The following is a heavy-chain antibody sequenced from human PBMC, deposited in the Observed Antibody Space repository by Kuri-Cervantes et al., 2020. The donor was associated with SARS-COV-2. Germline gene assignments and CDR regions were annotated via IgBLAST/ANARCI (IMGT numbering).Heavy chain of an antibody. V-gene: IGHV3-7*05. D-gene: IGHD6-19*01. CDR3: ARELGSSGWNDAFDI. CDR1: GFTFSSYW. CDR2: IKQDGSEK. Sequence: GESLKISCAASGFTFSSYWMSWVRQAPGKGLEWVANIKQDGSEKYYVDSAKGRFTISRDNAKNSLYLQMNSLRAEDTAVYYCARELGSSGWNDAFDIWGQGTMVPVSS. J-gene: IGHJ3*02.